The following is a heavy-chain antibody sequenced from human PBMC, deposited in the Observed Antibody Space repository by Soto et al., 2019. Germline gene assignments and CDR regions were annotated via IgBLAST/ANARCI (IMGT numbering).Heavy chain of an antibody. Sequence: GGSLRLSCAASGFTFDDYAMHWVRQAPGKGLEWVSGISWNSGSIGYADSVKGRFTIPRDNAKNSLYLQMNSLRAEDTALYYCAKQVTFTIFGVGKNDAFDIWGQGTMVTVSS. CDR3: AKQVTFTIFGVGKNDAFDI. J-gene: IGHJ3*02. V-gene: IGHV3-9*01. CDR1: GFTFDDYA. D-gene: IGHD3-3*01. CDR2: ISWNSGSI.